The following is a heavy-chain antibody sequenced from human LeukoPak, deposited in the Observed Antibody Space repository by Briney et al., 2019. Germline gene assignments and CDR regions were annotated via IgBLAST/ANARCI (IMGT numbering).Heavy chain of an antibody. V-gene: IGHV1-58*02. CDR3: AAELDDDIMTGYSQP. J-gene: IGHJ1*01. D-gene: IGHD3-9*01. Sequence: SVEVSCKASGFTSRSSAIQWVRQARGQRLEWIGWIVVGSGKTNYARKFQERVTITRDMSTSTAHMELSSLRSEDTAVYYCAAELDDDIMTGYSQPWGQGTLVTVSS. CDR1: GFTSRSSA. CDR2: IVVGSGKT.